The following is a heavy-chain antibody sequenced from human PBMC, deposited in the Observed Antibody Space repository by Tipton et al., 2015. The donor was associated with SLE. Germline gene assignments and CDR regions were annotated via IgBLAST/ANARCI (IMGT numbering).Heavy chain of an antibody. J-gene: IGHJ3*02. V-gene: IGHV3-74*01. CDR1: GFTFSSSG. D-gene: IGHD3-10*01. CDR2: INSDGSSR. CDR3: ATFRDMVQGVIGTFNI. Sequence: SLRLSCAASGFTFSSSGMHWVRQTPGKGLVWVSHINSDGSSRTYVDSVRGRFTISRDNAKNTLYLHMNSLRAEDTAVYYCATFRDMVQGVIGTFNIWGQGTMVTVSS.